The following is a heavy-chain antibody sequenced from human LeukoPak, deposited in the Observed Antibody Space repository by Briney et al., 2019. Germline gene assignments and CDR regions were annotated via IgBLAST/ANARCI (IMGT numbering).Heavy chain of an antibody. Sequence: SGGSLRLSCAASGFTFSSYAMSWVRQAPGKGLEWVSAISGSGGSTYYADSVKGRFTISRDNSKNTLYLQMNSLRAEDTAVYYCAKATNIVVVTAPDYWGQGTLVTVSS. D-gene: IGHD2-21*02. J-gene: IGHJ4*02. CDR2: ISGSGGST. CDR3: AKATNIVVVTAPDY. V-gene: IGHV3-23*01. CDR1: GFTFSSYA.